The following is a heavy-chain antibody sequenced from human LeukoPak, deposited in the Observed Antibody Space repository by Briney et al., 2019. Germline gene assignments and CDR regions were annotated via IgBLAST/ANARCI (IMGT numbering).Heavy chain of an antibody. Sequence: GGFLRLSCAASGFTFSSYSMNWVRQVPGKGLEWVSSISSSTYIYYADSVKGRFTISRDNAKNSLYLQMNSLRAEDTAVYYCAREGATVTDAFDIWGQGTLVTVSS. J-gene: IGHJ3*02. CDR3: AREGATVTDAFDI. CDR1: GFTFSSYS. D-gene: IGHD4-17*01. V-gene: IGHV3-21*01. CDR2: ISSSTYI.